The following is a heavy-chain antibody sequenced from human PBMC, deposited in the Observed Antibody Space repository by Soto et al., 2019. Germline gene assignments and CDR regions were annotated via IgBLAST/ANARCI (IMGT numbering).Heavy chain of an antibody. CDR3: ARXRRLAPVANYYYHSMDV. CDR2: VYHSGMT. Sequence: SETLSLTCTVSGASVSTEGYYWSWIRQPPGKGLEWIGYVYHSGMTNYNPSLKSRVTTSVDTSKNQVSLRLYSVTAADTGVYYCARXRRLAPVANYYYHSMDVWGQGTTVTVSS. J-gene: IGHJ6*02. CDR1: GASVSTEGYY. D-gene: IGHD5-12*01. V-gene: IGHV4-61*08.